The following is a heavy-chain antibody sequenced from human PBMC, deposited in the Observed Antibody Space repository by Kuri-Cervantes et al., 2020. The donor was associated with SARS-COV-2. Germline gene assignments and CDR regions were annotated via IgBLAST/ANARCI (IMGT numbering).Heavy chain of an antibody. V-gene: IGHV1-3*01. Sequence: ASVKVSCKASGYTFTSYAMHWVRQAPGQRLEWMGWINAGNGNTKYSQKFQGRVTITRDTSASTAYKELSSLRSEDTAVYYCARDHYWFGRLKPYYFDYWGQGTLVTVSS. J-gene: IGHJ4*02. D-gene: IGHD3-10*01. CDR1: GYTFTSYA. CDR2: INAGNGNT. CDR3: ARDHYWFGRLKPYYFDY.